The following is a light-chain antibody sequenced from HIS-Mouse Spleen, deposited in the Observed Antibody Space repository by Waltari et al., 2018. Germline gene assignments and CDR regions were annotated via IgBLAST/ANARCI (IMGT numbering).Light chain of an antibody. CDR3: QQYDNLHRLT. Sequence: DIQMTQSPSSLSASVGDRVTITCQASQDISNYLNWYQQKPGKAPKLLIYDASNLETGVPSRFSGSGSRTDVTFTISSLQAEDIATYYCQQYDNLHRLTFGPGTKVDI. CDR1: QDISNY. V-gene: IGKV1-33*01. CDR2: DAS. J-gene: IGKJ3*01.